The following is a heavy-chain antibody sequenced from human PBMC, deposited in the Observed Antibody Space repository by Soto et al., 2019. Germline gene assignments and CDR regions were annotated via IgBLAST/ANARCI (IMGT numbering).Heavy chain of an antibody. CDR2: IYYSGST. CDR3: ATFIRGSSTSCYGSQCRPPPRAFDC. J-gene: IGHJ4*02. CDR1: GGSISSYY. D-gene: IGHD2-2*01. Sequence: SETLSLTCTVSGGSISSYYWSWIRQPPGKGLEWIGYIYYSGSTNYNPSLKSRVTISVDTSKNQFSLKLSSVTAADTAMYYCATFIRGSSTSCYGSQCRPPPRAFDCWGQGTLVTVSS. V-gene: IGHV4-59*01.